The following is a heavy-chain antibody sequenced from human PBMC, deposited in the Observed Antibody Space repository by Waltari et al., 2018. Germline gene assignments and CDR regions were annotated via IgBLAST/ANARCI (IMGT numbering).Heavy chain of an antibody. CDR3: VRDGLLSTGPDFFDY. J-gene: IGHJ4*01. V-gene: IGHV3-21*01. CDR1: DTTLRSLP. D-gene: IGHD1-1*01. CDR2: IGKGSQKI. Sequence: EVRLAGSGGGVVTPGGSLCHLCETSDTTLRSLPLHSVPTAPGTGLDRRSSIGKGSQKILYADTVRGRFTIARDNAKNSLSLQMNSLRAEDTALYYCVRDGLLSTGPDFFDYWGHGTRVTVSS.